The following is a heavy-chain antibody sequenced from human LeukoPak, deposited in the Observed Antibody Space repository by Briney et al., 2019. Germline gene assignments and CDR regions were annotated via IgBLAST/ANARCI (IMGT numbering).Heavy chain of an antibody. Sequence: SETLSLTCADYGGSFSGYYWSWIRQPPGKGLEWIGEINHSGSTNYNPSLKSRVTISVDTSKNQFSLKLSSVTAADTAVYYCATYSNYDFDYWGQGTLVTVSS. CDR3: ATYSNYDFDY. V-gene: IGHV4-34*01. J-gene: IGHJ4*02. CDR1: GGSFSGYY. CDR2: INHSGST. D-gene: IGHD4-11*01.